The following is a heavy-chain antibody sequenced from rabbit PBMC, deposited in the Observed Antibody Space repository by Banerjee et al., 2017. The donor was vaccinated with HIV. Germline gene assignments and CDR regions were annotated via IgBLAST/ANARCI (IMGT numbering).Heavy chain of an antibody. V-gene: IGHV1S40*01. D-gene: IGHD8-1*01. CDR2: IAAGSSGGT. J-gene: IGHJ6*01. CDR1: GFSFSSSYY. Sequence: QSLEESGGDLVKTGASLTLTCTASGFSFSSSYYMCWVRQAPGKGLEWIACIAAGSSGGTYYASWAKGRFTISKTSSTTVTLQMTSLTAADTATYFCARDSSYYYGMDLWGPGTLVTVS. CDR3: ARDSSYYYGMDL.